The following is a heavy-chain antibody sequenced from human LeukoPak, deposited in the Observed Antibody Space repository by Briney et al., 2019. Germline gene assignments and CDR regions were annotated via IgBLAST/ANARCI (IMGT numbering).Heavy chain of an antibody. V-gene: IGHV4-39*01. CDR3: ASGYCAGTSCYRGEFDAFDI. CDR2: FYYSGSA. CDR1: GGSISSNSYY. J-gene: IGHJ3*02. D-gene: IGHD2-2*02. Sequence: PSETLSLTCTVSGGSISSNSYYWGWIRQPPGQGLEWIATFYYSGSAFYNPSLKSRVSISLDTSKNQFSLNLSSVTAADTAVYYCASGYCAGTSCYRGEFDAFDIWGQGTMVTVSS.